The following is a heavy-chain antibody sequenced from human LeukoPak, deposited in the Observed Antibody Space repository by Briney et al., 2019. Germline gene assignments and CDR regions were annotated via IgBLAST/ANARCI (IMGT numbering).Heavy chain of an antibody. J-gene: IGHJ4*02. CDR2: ISITGSYI. Sequence: PGGSLRLSCAASGFTFSSYEMNWVRQAPGKGLEWVSSISITGSYIYYADSVTGRFTISRDNAKNSLYLQMNSLRAEDTAVYYCARDAYIAVAGYVDYWGQGTLVTVSS. CDR3: ARDAYIAVAGYVDY. CDR1: GFTFSSYE. D-gene: IGHD6-19*01. V-gene: IGHV3-48*03.